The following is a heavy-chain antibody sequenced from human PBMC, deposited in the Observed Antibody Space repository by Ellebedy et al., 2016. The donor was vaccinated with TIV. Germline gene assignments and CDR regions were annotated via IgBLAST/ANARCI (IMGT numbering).Heavy chain of an antibody. CDR1: GFTFNSYA. D-gene: IGHD6-19*01. CDR3: ARDLDKSSGWYGGAAY. CDR2: ISHDGSSQ. J-gene: IGHJ4*02. V-gene: IGHV3-30-3*01. Sequence: GESLKISCAASGFTFNSYAMHWVRQAPGKGLEWVAVISHDGSSQHYADSVKGRFTVSRDNSMTTVYLEMNSLRAEDTALYYCARDLDKSSGWYGGAAYWGQGTRVPVSS.